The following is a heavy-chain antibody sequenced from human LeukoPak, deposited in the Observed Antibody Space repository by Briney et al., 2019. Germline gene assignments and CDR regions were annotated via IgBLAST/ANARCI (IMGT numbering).Heavy chain of an antibody. Sequence: PGGSLRLSCAASGFTFSDYYMSWIRQAPGTGLEWVSYISSSSSYTNYADSVKGRFTISRDNAKNSLYLQMNSLRAEDTAVYYCARDVENYYVTFDPWGQGTLVTVSS. V-gene: IGHV3-11*06. CDR3: ARDVENYYVTFDP. CDR2: ISSSSSYT. D-gene: IGHD3-10*02. CDR1: GFTFSDYY. J-gene: IGHJ5*02.